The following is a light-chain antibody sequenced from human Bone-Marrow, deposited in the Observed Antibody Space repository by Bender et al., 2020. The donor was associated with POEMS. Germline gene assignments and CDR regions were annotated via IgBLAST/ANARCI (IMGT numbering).Light chain of an antibody. J-gene: IGLJ3*02. CDR2: DVT. V-gene: IGLV2-14*01. CDR1: SSDVGDYDY. Sequence: QSALTQPASVSGSPGQSITISCTGTSSDVGDYDYVSWYQHHPGKAPKLIIYDVTNRPSGVSNRFSGSKSGDPASLTISGLQAEDEADYYCSSYTSSSTWVFGGGTKLTVL. CDR3: SSYTSSSTWV.